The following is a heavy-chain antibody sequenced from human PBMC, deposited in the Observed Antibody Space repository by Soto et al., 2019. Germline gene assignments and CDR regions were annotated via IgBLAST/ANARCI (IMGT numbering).Heavy chain of an antibody. CDR2: IIPIFGTA. CDR1: GGTFSSYA. Sequence: QVQLVQSGAEVKKPGSSVKVSCKASGGTFSSYAISWVRQAPGQGLEWMGGIIPIFGTANYAQKFQGRVTITADESTSTTYMALSSLRSEDTAVYYCARGITTFGVVIDLFHYYYGRDVWGQGTTVTVAS. J-gene: IGHJ6*02. V-gene: IGHV1-69*01. CDR3: ARGITTFGVVIDLFHYYYGRDV. D-gene: IGHD3-3*01.